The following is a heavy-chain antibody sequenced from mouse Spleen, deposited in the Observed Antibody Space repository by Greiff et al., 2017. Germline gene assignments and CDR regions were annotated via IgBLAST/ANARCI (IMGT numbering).Heavy chain of an antibody. J-gene: IGHJ2*01. CDR2: IYPGDGDT. D-gene: IGHD1-1*01. CDR3: ARSDYLGYFDY. CDR1: GYAFSSSW. Sequence: QVQLQQSGPELVKPGASVKISCKASGYAFSSSWMNWVKQRPGKGLEWIGRIYPGDGDTNYNGKFKGKATLTADKSSSTAYMQLSSLTSEDSAVYFCARSDYLGYFDYWGQGTTLTVSS. V-gene: IGHV1-82*01.